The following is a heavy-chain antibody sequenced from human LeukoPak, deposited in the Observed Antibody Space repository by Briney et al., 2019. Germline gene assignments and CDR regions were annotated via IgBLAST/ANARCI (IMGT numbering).Heavy chain of an antibody. Sequence: SETLSLTCSVSGGSLTHYYWTWIRQSAGKGLEWIGRVQISENNNYNPSLKSRVTLSLDTSKNQFSLKLTSVTAADTAIYYCARESVAAGTRWFDYWGQGTLVTVSS. CDR2: VQISENN. V-gene: IGHV4-4*07. CDR3: ARESVAAGTRWFDY. D-gene: IGHD6-13*01. J-gene: IGHJ4*02. CDR1: GGSLTHYY.